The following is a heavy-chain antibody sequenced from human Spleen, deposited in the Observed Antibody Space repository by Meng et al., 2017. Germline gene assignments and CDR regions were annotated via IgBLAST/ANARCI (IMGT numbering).Heavy chain of an antibody. J-gene: IGHJ4*02. D-gene: IGHD2-15*01. CDR3: VRFRGEVVAAPPSL. Sequence: GGSLRLSCAASGFTFSDYYMGWIRQAPGKGLEWVTFINLRGNTMDADSVRGRFTISRDNARNSLSLQMDSLRVEDTAVYYCVRFRGEVVAAPPSLWGQGTLVTVSS. CDR2: INLRGNTM. V-gene: IGHV3-11*01. CDR1: GFTFSDYY.